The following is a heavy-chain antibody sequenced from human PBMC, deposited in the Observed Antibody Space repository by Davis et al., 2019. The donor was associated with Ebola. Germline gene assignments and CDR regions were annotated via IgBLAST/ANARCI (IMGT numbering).Heavy chain of an antibody. J-gene: IGHJ6*02. D-gene: IGHD5-24*01. V-gene: IGHV3-11*01. CDR2: ITSSGNAK. CDR1: AFTFSAYY. CDR3: AKDISDVEMATILYYYYGMDV. Sequence: AGSLRLSCAASAFTFSAYYMSRTRQAPGKGLEWVSFITSSGNAKYYADPVKGRFTISRDNAKKSLYLQMNSLMAEDTAVYYCAKDISDVEMATILYYYYGMDVWGQGTTVTVSS.